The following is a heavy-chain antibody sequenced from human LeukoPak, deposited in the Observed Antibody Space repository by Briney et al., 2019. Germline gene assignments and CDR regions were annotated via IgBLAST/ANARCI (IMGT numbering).Heavy chain of an antibody. CDR3: GRSGIVTTAVPF. CDR1: GFSFSSYW. D-gene: IGHD1-26*01. J-gene: IGHJ4*02. Sequence: GGSLRLSCAASGFSFSSYWMSWVRQAPGKGLEWVANIKEDGSDKNYVGSVKGRFTISRDNAKNSLYLQMNTLRAEDTAVYYCGRSGIVTTAVPFWGQGTLVTVSS. V-gene: IGHV3-7*01. CDR2: IKEDGSDK.